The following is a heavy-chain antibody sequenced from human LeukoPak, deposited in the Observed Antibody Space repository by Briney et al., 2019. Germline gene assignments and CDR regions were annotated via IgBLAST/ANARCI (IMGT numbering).Heavy chain of an antibody. CDR2: IKGDGSQK. V-gene: IGHV3-7*04. CDR1: GFTFSTYW. J-gene: IGHJ4*02. Sequence: PGESLRLSCAGSGFTFSTYWMYWVRQAPGKGLEWVANIKGDGSQKNYADSVKGRFTISSDNAKNSLYLQINSLRDEDTAVYYCARGNDYWGQGTLVTVSS. CDR3: ARGNDY.